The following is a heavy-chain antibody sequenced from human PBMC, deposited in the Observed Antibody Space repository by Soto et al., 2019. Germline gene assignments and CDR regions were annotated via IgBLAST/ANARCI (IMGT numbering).Heavy chain of an antibody. CDR3: ARDLCSHGQGLIA. CDR2: VYCTGKT. V-gene: IGHV4-31*03. D-gene: IGHD3-16*01. CDR1: GGSLTRGGYY. Sequence: QVHLQESGAGLVKPSQTLSLTCTVSGGSLTRGGYYWGWIRQHPRRGLEWIGYVYCTGKTYYRPALKSRITISVDTSKNQFSLTLKSVTAAETAVSYCARDLCSHGQGLIAWGQGTRVTVSS. J-gene: IGHJ5*02.